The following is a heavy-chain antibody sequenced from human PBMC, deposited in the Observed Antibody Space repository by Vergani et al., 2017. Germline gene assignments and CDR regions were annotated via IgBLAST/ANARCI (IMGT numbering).Heavy chain of an antibody. CDR2: ISYDGRNK. J-gene: IGHJ4*02. Sequence: QVQLVESGGGVVQPGRSLRLSCAASGFTFSSYTMHWVRQAPGKGLEWVAVISYDGRNKYYADSVKGRFTISRDNSKNTLYLQMNSLRAEDTAVYYCARDRGSSWYYFDYWGQGTLVTVSS. D-gene: IGHD6-13*01. CDR1: GFTFSSYT. CDR3: ARDRGSSWYYFDY. V-gene: IGHV3-30*04.